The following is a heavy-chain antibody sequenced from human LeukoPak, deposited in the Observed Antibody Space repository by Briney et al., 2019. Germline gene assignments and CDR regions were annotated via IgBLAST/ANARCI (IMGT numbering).Heavy chain of an antibody. CDR2: INHRGNT. Sequence: KPSGTLSLTCGIYGGALRDYSWTGIRQPPGRGLEWIGEINHRGNTNFNPSLKSRVTISVDTSKNQFSLKLTSVTAADTALYFCARGRFYVFDIWGQGTLVTVSS. V-gene: IGHV4-34*01. J-gene: IGHJ3*02. CDR1: GGALRDYS. D-gene: IGHD2/OR15-2a*01. CDR3: ARGRFYVFDI.